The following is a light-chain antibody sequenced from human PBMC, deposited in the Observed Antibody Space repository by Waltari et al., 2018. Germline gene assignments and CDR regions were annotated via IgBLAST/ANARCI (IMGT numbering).Light chain of an antibody. CDR1: QSISKY. J-gene: IGKJ1*01. Sequence: EIVLTKSPGTLSLSSGERATLSCRASQSISKYLAWYQQRTGQAPRLLIYAASNRATGIPDRFSGGGSGTDFILTISRLEPEDFAVYYCQHHVRLPATFGQGTKVEIK. V-gene: IGKV3-20*01. CDR2: AAS. CDR3: QHHVRLPAT.